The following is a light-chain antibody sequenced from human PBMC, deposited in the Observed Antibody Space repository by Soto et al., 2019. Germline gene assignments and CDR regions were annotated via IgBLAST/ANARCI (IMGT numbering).Light chain of an antibody. J-gene: IGLJ1*01. CDR1: SSNIGAGYD. CDR3: QSYDSSLSAYV. Sequence: QSVLTQPPSVSGAPGQRVTISCTGSSSNIGAGYDIHWYQQLLGTAPKLLIYGNNNRPSGVPDRFSGSKSGTSASLAITGLQAEDVADYYCQSYDSSLSAYVFGTGTKLTVL. V-gene: IGLV1-40*01. CDR2: GNN.